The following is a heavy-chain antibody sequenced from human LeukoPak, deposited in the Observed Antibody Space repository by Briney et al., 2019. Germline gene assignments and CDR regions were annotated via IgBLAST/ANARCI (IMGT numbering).Heavy chain of an antibody. D-gene: IGHD3-10*02. CDR1: GYTLTELS. J-gene: IGHJ6*02. V-gene: IGHV1-24*01. CDR3: ATPYVTSPNYYYGMDV. CDR2: FDPEDGET. Sequence: ASVKVSRKVSGYTLTELSMHWVRQAPGKGLEWMGGFDPEDGETIYAQKFQGRVTMTEDTSTDTAYMELSSLRSEDTAVYYCATPYVTSPNYYYGMDVWGQGTTVTVSS.